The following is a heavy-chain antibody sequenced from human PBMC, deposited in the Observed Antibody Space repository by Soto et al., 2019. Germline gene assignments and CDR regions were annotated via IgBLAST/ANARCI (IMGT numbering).Heavy chain of an antibody. CDR1: VFTFSSYW. CDR3: ARSYCGDNCALDY. J-gene: IGHJ4*02. Sequence: RWSLRLSCASSVFTFSSYWMHWVRQGPGKGLVWVSAISGSGGNTYYADSVKGRFTISRDNSENTLHLQMNSLRPEDTGVYYCARSYCGDNCALDYWGQGTPVTVSS. V-gene: IGHV3-23*01. D-gene: IGHD2-21*02. CDR2: ISGSGGNT.